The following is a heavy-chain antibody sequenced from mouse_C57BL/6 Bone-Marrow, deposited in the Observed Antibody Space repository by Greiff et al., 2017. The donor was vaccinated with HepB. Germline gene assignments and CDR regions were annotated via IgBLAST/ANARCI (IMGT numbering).Heavy chain of an antibody. J-gene: IGHJ4*01. V-gene: IGHV1-54*01. CDR1: GYAFTNYL. D-gene: IGHD1-1*01. CDR2: INPGSGGT. CDR3: ARYITTVVADAMDY. Sequence: QVHVKQSGAELVRPGTSVKVSCKASGYAFTNYLIEWVKQRPGQGLEWIGVINPGSGGTNYNEKFKGKATLTADKSSSTAYMQLSSLTSEDSAVYFCARYITTVVADAMDYWGQGTSVTVSS.